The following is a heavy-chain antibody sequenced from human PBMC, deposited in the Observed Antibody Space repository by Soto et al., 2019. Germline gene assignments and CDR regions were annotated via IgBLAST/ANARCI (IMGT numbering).Heavy chain of an antibody. CDR2: IYYSGST. CDR1: GGSISSGGYY. CDR3: VLARYDFWTIDP. J-gene: IGHJ5*02. Sequence: SETLSLTCTVSGGSISSGGYYWSWIRQHPGKGLEWIGYIYYSGSTYYNPSLKSRVTISVDTSKNQFSLKLSSVTAADTAVYYCVLARYDFWTIDPWGQGTLVTVS. D-gene: IGHD3-3*01. V-gene: IGHV4-31*03.